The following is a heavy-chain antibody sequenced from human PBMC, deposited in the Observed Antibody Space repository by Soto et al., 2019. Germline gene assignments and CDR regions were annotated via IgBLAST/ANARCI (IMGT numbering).Heavy chain of an antibody. D-gene: IGHD2-21*01. J-gene: IGHJ5*02. Sequence: TLSLTCTDSGGSVSGVDYFWSWIRQSPGKGLEWIGYIYYTGITHLNPSLKSRLTMAVYTSKNEFSLKLTSVSAADTAVYFCAREERKGIISWFDPWGQGTPVTVSS. V-gene: IGHV4-30-4*01. CDR3: AREERKGIISWFDP. CDR2: IYYTGIT. CDR1: GGSVSGVDYF.